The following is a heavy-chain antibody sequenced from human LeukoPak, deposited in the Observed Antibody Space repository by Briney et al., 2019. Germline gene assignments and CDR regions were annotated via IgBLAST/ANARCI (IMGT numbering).Heavy chain of an antibody. V-gene: IGHV3-30-3*01. CDR1: GFTFSYYT. CDR2: ISYDGSNE. Sequence: GRSLRLSCAASGFTFSYYTMHWVRQAPGKGLEWVAVISYDGSNEYYADSVKGRFTISRDNSKNTLYLQMNSLRVEDTAVYYCARVLNYYDSSGYYFSYWGQGTPVTVSP. CDR3: ARVLNYYDSSGYYFSY. D-gene: IGHD3-22*01. J-gene: IGHJ4*02.